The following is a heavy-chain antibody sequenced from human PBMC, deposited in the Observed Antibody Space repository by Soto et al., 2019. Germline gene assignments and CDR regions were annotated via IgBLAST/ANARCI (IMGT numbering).Heavy chain of an antibody. J-gene: IGHJ4*02. CDR3: ARATSHYASGRYEGGYYYFDY. Sequence: PSETLYLTFAVYRWSLHRYYRSSILQSPGKGLEWIGQINHSGSANYHPSLKSRVTIFLHTSGNEFSLELSSVTAADTSVYYCARATSHYASGRYEGGYYYFDYWGQGTPVTVS. D-gene: IGHD3-10*01. V-gene: IGHV4-34*01. CDR1: RWSLHRYY. CDR2: INHSGSA.